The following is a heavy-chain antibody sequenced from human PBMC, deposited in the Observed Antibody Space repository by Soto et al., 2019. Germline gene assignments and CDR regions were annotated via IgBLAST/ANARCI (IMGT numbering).Heavy chain of an antibody. Sequence: GGSLILSWAAAGFTCSYSARGLGRQAPGEGLEWVSSISASGYSTYYADSVKGRFTISRDTSKNTLYLQTNSLRAEDTAMYYCAKMGRDAYKPIDSWGQGSLVTVSS. CDR2: ISASGYST. CDR1: GFTCSYSA. CDR3: AKMGRDAYKPIDS. V-gene: IGHV3-23*01. J-gene: IGHJ4*02. D-gene: IGHD3-16*01.